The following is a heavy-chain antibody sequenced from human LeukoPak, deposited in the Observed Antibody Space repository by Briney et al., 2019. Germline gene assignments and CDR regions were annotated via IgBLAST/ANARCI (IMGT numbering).Heavy chain of an antibody. Sequence: QCVGSLRLSCAASGFTFSSYGMHWVRQAPGKGLEWVAVIWYDGSNKYYADSVKGRFTISRDNSKNTLYLQMNSLRAEDTAVYYCARDLSETIVVVTAGFDYWGQGTLVTVSS. J-gene: IGHJ4*02. CDR3: ARDLSETIVVVTAGFDY. D-gene: IGHD2-21*02. CDR2: IWYDGSNK. V-gene: IGHV3-33*01. CDR1: GFTFSSYG.